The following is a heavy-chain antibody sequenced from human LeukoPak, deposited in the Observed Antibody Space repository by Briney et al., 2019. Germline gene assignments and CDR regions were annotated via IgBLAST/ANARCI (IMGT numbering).Heavy chain of an antibody. Sequence: PGWALRLSCAASRFTFSSYAMHWVRQAPAKGLEGVAVISYDGSNKYYADSVKGRFTISRDNSKNSLYLQMNSLRAEDTAVYYCAREFKWFGEAYVDYWGQGTLVTVSS. CDR1: RFTFSSYA. CDR3: AREFKWFGEAYVDY. V-gene: IGHV3-30-3*01. D-gene: IGHD3-10*01. CDR2: ISYDGSNK. J-gene: IGHJ4*02.